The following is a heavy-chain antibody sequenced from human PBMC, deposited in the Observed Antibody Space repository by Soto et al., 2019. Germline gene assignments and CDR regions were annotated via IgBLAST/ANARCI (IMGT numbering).Heavy chain of an antibody. D-gene: IGHD6-13*01. CDR2: FDPEDGET. Sequence: QHYHEKGLEWMGGFDPEDGETIYAQKLQGRVTMTEDTSTDTVYMELSSLRSEDTAVYYCARQPRDLRYSSSWYDSYYYGMDVWGQGTTVTVSS. V-gene: IGHV1-24*01. CDR3: ARQPRDLRYSSSWYDSYYYGMDV. J-gene: IGHJ6*02.